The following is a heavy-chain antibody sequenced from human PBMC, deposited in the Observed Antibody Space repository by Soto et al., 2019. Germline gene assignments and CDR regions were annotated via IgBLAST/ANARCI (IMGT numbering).Heavy chain of an antibody. J-gene: IGHJ4*02. Sequence: EVQLVESGGGLVKPGGSLRLSCAASGFTFSSYSMNWVRQAPGKGLEWVSSISSSSSYIYYADSVKGRFTISRDNAKNSLYLQMNSLRAEDTAVYYCARDRTSYSWNYGPPEYWGQGTLVTVSS. CDR2: ISSSSSYI. CDR1: GFTFSSYS. CDR3: ARDRTSYSWNYGPPEY. V-gene: IGHV3-21*01. D-gene: IGHD1-7*01.